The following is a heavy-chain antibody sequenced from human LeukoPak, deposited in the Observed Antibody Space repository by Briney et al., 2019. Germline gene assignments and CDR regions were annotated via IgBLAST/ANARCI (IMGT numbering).Heavy chain of an antibody. CDR1: GYSFSTYW. Sequence: GESLKISCQGSGYSFSTYWIGWVRQMPGKGLEWMGLIYPSDSDTRYSPSFQGRVTISADKSISTAYLQWSSLKASDTAMYYCARQGGTIFGVVDYYYYYMDVWGKGTTVTVSS. V-gene: IGHV5-51*01. CDR3: ARQGGTIFGVVDYYYYYMDV. D-gene: IGHD3-3*01. J-gene: IGHJ6*03. CDR2: IYPSDSDT.